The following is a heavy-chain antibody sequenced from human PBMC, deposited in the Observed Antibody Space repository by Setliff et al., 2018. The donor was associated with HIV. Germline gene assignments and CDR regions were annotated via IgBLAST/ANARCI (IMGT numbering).Heavy chain of an antibody. V-gene: IGHV4-59*08. Sequence: SETLSLTCSVSGGSLNRYYWSWIRQTPGKGLEWIGYIHYSGGATYSSHPSLKSRVTMSVDTSKNQFSLRLSSVTATDTAVYYCARHRASSSGFPLDFWGQGILVTVSS. CDR2: IHYSGGA. J-gene: IGHJ4*02. CDR1: GGSLNRYY. CDR3: ARHRASSSGFPLDF. D-gene: IGHD6-6*01.